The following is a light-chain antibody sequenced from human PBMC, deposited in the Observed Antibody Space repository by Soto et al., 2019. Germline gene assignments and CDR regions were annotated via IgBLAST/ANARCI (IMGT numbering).Light chain of an antibody. CDR3: QQYNNWPPEYT. Sequence: EIVMTQSPATLFMSQGERATLSCRASQSISTNLAWYQQKPGQAPRLLIYGASTRATGIPARFSGSGSGTDFTLTISSLQSEDFAVYYCQQYNNWPPEYTFGQGTKLETK. J-gene: IGKJ2*01. CDR1: QSISTN. V-gene: IGKV3-15*01. CDR2: GAS.